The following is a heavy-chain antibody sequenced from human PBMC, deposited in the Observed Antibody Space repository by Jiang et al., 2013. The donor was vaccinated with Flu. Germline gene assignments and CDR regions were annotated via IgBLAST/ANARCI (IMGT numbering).Heavy chain of an antibody. CDR2: IIPIFGTA. Sequence: GAEVKKPGSSVKVSCKASGGTFSSYAISWVRQAPGQGLEWMGGIIPIFGTANYAQKFQGRVTITADESTSTAYMELSSLRSEDTAVYYCARSAYYYDSSGYYSDYWGQGTLVTVSS. J-gene: IGHJ4*02. CDR1: GGTFSSYA. D-gene: IGHD3-22*01. V-gene: IGHV1-69*01. CDR3: ARSAYYYDSSGYYSDY.